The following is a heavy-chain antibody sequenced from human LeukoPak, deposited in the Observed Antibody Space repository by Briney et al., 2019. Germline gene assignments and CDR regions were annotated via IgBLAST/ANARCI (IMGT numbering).Heavy chain of an antibody. CDR3: AREGGDFWSGYSKPDY. Sequence: ASVKVSCKASGYTFTSYYMHWVRQAPGQGLEWMGWISAYNGNTNYAQKLQGRVTMTTDTSTSTAYMELRSLRSDDTAVYYCAREGGDFWSGYSKPDYWGQGTLVTVSS. CDR2: ISAYNGNT. D-gene: IGHD3-3*01. J-gene: IGHJ4*02. CDR1: GYTFTSYY. V-gene: IGHV1-18*04.